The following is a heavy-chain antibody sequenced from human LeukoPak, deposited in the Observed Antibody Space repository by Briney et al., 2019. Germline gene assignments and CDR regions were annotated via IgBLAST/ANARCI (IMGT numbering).Heavy chain of an antibody. CDR1: GYTFTGYY. V-gene: IGHV1-2*02. CDR3: ARELGSGSGGYYGMDV. CDR2: INPNSGGT. J-gene: IGHJ6*04. Sequence: GASVKVSCKASGYTFTGYYMHWVRQAPGQGLEWMGWINPNSGGTNYAQKFQGRVTITADKSTSTAYMELSSLRSEDTAVYYCARELGSGSGGYYGMDVWGKGTTVTVSS. D-gene: IGHD3-10*01.